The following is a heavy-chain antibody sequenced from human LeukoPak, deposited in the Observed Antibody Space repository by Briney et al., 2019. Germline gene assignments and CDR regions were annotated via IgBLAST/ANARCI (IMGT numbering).Heavy chain of an antibody. D-gene: IGHD5-12*01. Sequence: SETLSLTCTVSGGSVSSYYWSWIRQPPGGGLEWIGYIYYSGSTNYNPSLKRRVTISLDTSKSQFSLKLRSVTAADTAVYYCARSGLDSRYYFGMDVWGQGTTVTVSS. CDR3: ARSGLDSRYYFGMDV. V-gene: IGHV4-59*02. CDR2: IYYSGST. CDR1: GGSVSSYY. J-gene: IGHJ6*02.